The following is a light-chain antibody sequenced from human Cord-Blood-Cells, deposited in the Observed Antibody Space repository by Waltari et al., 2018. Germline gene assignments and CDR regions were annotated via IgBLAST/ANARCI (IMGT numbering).Light chain of an antibody. CDR1: SSDVGGYNY. CDR2: EVS. V-gene: IGLV2-8*01. CDR3: SSYAGSNNLV. J-gene: IGLJ2*01. Sequence: QSALTQPPSASGSPGQSVTISCTGTSSDVGGYNYVSWYQQHPGKAPKLMIYEVSKRPSGVPERFSGSKPGSTASLTVSGRQAEDEADYYCSSYAGSNNLVFVGGTKLTVL.